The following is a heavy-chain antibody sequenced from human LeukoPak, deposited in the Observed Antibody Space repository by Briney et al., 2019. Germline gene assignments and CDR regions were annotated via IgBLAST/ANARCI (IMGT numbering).Heavy chain of an antibody. CDR1: GFTFSSYG. D-gene: IGHD3-9*01. V-gene: IGHV3-30*02. J-gene: IGHJ4*02. CDR2: IRYDGSNE. CDR3: AKRPDVLRYFDWLLYTLNFDY. Sequence: PGGSLRPSCAASGFTFSSYGMHWVRQAPGKGLEWVAFIRYDGSNEYYADSVKGRFTISRDNSKNTLYLQMNSLRAEDTAVYYCAKRPDVLRYFDWLLYTLNFDYWGQGTLVTVSS.